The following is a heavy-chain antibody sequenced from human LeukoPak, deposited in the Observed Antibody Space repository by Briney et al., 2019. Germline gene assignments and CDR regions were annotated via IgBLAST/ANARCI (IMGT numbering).Heavy chain of an antibody. D-gene: IGHD3-16*01. J-gene: IGHJ3*02. CDR2: IYYTGAA. V-gene: IGHV4-39*07. CDR3: ARDPYYNYVLGAFDI. CDR1: GGSISSSTYY. Sequence: PSETLSLTCTVSGGSISSSTYYWGWIRQPPGKGLEWIGHIYYTGAAYYNPSLKSRVTISVDTSKNQFSLKLSSVTAADTAVYYCARDPYYNYVLGAFDIWGQGTMVTVSS.